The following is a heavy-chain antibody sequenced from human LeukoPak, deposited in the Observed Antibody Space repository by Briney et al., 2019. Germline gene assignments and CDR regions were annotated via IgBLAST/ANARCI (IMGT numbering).Heavy chain of an antibody. Sequence: PGGSLRLSCAASGFTFSSYAMHWVRQAPGKGLEWVAVISYDGSNKYYADSVKGRFTISRDNSKNTLYLQMNSLRAEDTAVYYCARDYGRRYYYMDVWGKGTTVTVSS. V-gene: IGHV3-30*04. J-gene: IGHJ6*03. CDR3: ARDYGRRYYYMDV. CDR1: GFTFSSYA. D-gene: IGHD4-17*01. CDR2: ISYDGSNK.